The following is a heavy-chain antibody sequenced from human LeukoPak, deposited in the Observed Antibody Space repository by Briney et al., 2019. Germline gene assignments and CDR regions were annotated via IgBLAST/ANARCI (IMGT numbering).Heavy chain of an antibody. J-gene: IGHJ3*02. CDR2: IYYSGST. Sequence: SETLSLTCTVSGGSISSYYWSWIRQPPGKGLEWIGYIYYSGSTNYNPSLKSRVTISVDTSKNQFSLKLSSVTAADTAVCYCARLHLPDAFDIWGQGTMVTVSS. CDR3: ARLHLPDAFDI. CDR1: GGSISSYY. V-gene: IGHV4-59*08.